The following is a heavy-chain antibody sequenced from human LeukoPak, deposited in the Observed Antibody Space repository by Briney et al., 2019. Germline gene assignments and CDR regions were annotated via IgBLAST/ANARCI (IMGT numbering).Heavy chain of an antibody. D-gene: IGHD3-22*01. CDR3: ARAWVITPDFDY. V-gene: IGHV1-2*02. Sequence: ASVKVSCKASGYTFTGYYMHWVRQAPGQGLEWKGWINPNSGGTNYAQKFQGRVTMTRDTSISTAYMELSRLRSDDTAVYYCARAWVITPDFDYWGQGTLVTVSS. CDR1: GYTFTGYY. J-gene: IGHJ4*02. CDR2: INPNSGGT.